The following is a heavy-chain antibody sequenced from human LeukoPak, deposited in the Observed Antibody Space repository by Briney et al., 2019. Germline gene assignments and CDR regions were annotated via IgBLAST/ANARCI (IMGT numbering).Heavy chain of an antibody. Sequence: GGSLRLSCAASGFTFSSYAMHWVRQAPGKGLEYVSAISSNGGSTYYANSVKGRFTISRDNSKNTLYLQMGSLRAEDMAVYYCASFSIAVAGTRGAFDIWGQGTMVTVX. CDR2: ISSNGGST. J-gene: IGHJ3*02. V-gene: IGHV3-64*01. CDR1: GFTFSSYA. CDR3: ASFSIAVAGTRGAFDI. D-gene: IGHD6-19*01.